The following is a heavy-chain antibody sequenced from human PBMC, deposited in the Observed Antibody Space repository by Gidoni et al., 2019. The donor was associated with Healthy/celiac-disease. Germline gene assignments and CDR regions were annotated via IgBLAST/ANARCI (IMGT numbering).Heavy chain of an antibody. CDR2: ISSSSSYT. CDR1: GFTFSDYY. Sequence: QVQLVESGGGLVKPGGSLRLSCAASGFTFSDYYMSWIRQAPGKGLEWVSYISSSSSYTNYADSVKGRFTISRDNAKNSLYLQMNSLRAEDTAVYYCACGYSYGYWDYWGQGTLVTVSS. J-gene: IGHJ4*02. CDR3: ACGYSYGYWDY. D-gene: IGHD5-18*01. V-gene: IGHV3-11*06.